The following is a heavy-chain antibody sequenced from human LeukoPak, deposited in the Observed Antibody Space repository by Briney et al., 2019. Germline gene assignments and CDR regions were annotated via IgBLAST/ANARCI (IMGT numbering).Heavy chain of an antibody. CDR2: INPNSGGT. V-gene: IGHV1-2*02. D-gene: IGHD4-23*01. J-gene: IGHJ4*02. CDR1: GYTFTGYY. Sequence: GASVKVSCKASGYTFTGYYMHWVRQAPGQGLAWMGWINPNSGGTYYAQKFHGRVTMTSDTSINTAYMELSRLRSDDTAVYFCAREGIDYGGNSVYGLWGQGTLVTVSS. CDR3: AREGIDYGGNSVYGL.